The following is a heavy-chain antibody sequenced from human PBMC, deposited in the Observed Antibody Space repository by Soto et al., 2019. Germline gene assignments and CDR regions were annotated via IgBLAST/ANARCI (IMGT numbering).Heavy chain of an antibody. V-gene: IGHV4-61*01. Sequence: QVQLQESGPGLVKPSETLSLTCTVSGGSVSSGSYYWSWIRQPPGKGLEWIGYIYYSGSTNYNPYLKSRVTISVDTSKNQFSLKLSSVTAADTAVYYCARVRQLAYFDYWGQGTLVTVSS. D-gene: IGHD6-6*01. J-gene: IGHJ4*02. CDR1: GGSVSSGSYY. CDR3: ARVRQLAYFDY. CDR2: IYYSGST.